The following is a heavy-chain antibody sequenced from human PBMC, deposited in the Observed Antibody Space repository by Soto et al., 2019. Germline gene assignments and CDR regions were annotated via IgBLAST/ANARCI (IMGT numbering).Heavy chain of an antibody. Sequence: QLMQSGAEVRKPGSSVRVSCKASGGTFSSYAIGWVRQAPGQGLEWMGGIMPIMGTTNYAQKFQGRVTITAGESANTVYLEVSSLRSADTAVYYCARDRIGFLGGFDYYYGMDVWGQGTTVTVSS. D-gene: IGHD3-3*01. CDR1: GGTFSSYA. CDR3: ARDRIGFLGGFDYYYGMDV. V-gene: IGHV1-69*12. J-gene: IGHJ6*02. CDR2: IMPIMGTT.